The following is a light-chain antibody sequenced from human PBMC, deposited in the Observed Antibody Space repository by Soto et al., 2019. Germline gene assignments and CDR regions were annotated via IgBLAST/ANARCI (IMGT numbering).Light chain of an antibody. Sequence: QSVLTQPASVSGSPGQSITISCAGTSSDVGAYNYVSWYQHHPGKAPKLMIYDVNNRPSGDSNRFSCSKSGNTASLTISGLQAEDEADYYCSSWTSGATYVFGSGTKLTVL. CDR3: SSWTSGATYV. CDR1: SSDVGAYNY. CDR2: DVN. V-gene: IGLV2-14*03. J-gene: IGLJ1*01.